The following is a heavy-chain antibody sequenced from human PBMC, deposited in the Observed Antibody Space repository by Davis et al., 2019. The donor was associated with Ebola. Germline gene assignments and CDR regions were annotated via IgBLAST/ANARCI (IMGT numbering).Heavy chain of an antibody. D-gene: IGHD4-11*01. CDR1: GFTSSSYG. J-gene: IGHJ6*02. CDR3: ANAPTTVTTLGMDV. CDR2: ISYDGSNK. Sequence: GGSLRLSCAASGFTSSSYGMHWVRQAPGKGLEWVAVISYDGSNKYYADSVKGRFTISRDNSKNTLYLQMNSLRAEDTAVYYCANAPTTVTTLGMDVWGQGTTVTVSS. V-gene: IGHV3-30*18.